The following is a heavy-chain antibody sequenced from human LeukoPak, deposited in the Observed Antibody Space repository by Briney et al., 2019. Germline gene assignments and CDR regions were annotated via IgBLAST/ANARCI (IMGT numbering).Heavy chain of an antibody. CDR2: INHSGST. Sequence: PSETLSLTCTVSGGSISSSSYYWGWIRQPPWKGLEWIGEINHSGSTNYNPSLKSRVTISVDKSKNQFSLKLSSVTAADTAVYYCARLRDYQSDYWGQGTLVTVSS. CDR1: GGSISSSSYY. V-gene: IGHV4-39*01. D-gene: IGHD2-2*01. J-gene: IGHJ4*02. CDR3: ARLRDYQSDY.